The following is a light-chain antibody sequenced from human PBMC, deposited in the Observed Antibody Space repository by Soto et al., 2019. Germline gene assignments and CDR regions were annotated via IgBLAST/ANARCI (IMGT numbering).Light chain of an antibody. CDR3: QQYGSSPLT. Sequence: EIVLTQSPGTLSLSPGDRATLSCRASQSVSSSYFAWYQQKPGQAPRLLIYVASSRATGIPDRFSGSGSGTDFTLTISRLEPEDFAVYFCQQYGSSPLTFGGGTKVEIK. CDR2: VAS. CDR1: QSVSSSY. V-gene: IGKV3-20*01. J-gene: IGKJ4*01.